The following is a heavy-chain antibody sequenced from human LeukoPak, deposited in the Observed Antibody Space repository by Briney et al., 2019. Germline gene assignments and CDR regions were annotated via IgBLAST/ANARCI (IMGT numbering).Heavy chain of an antibody. Sequence: PSETLSLTCAVYGGSSSGYYWSWIRQPPGKWLEWIGEINHSGSTNYNPSLKSRVTISVDTSKNQFSLKLSSVTAADTAVYYCARVRSGWFFDYWGQGTLVTVPS. V-gene: IGHV4-34*01. CDR1: GGSSSGYY. D-gene: IGHD6-19*01. CDR3: ARVRSGWFFDY. CDR2: INHSGST. J-gene: IGHJ4*02.